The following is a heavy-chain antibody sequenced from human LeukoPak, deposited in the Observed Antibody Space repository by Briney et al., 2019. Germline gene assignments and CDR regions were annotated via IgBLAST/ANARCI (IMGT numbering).Heavy chain of an antibody. J-gene: IGHJ4*02. D-gene: IGHD2-15*01. CDR1: GYTFTNYA. V-gene: IGHV7-4-1*02. Sequence: ASVKVSCKASGYTFTNYAMNWVRQAPGQGLEWMGWINTNTGNPTYAQGFTGRFVFSLDTSVSTAYLQISSLKAEDTAVYYCARVTACVGGSCYSFDYWGQGTLVTVSS. CDR3: ARVTACVGGSCYSFDY. CDR2: INTNTGNP.